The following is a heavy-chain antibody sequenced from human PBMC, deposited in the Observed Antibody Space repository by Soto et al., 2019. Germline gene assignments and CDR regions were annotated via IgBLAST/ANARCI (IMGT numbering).Heavy chain of an antibody. CDR2: ITGGGDVE. V-gene: IGHV3-48*02. D-gene: IGHD3-10*01. Sequence: EVHLVESGGALVQPGGSLRLSCAASGFSFSSDSMNWVRQAPGKGLEWVSYITGGGDVEGYADFVKGRFTISRDNAKNSLFLEMNRMTDEDTAVYHCASLHSWFGEEANWGQGTLVTVSS. CDR1: GFSFSSDS. J-gene: IGHJ4*02. CDR3: ASLHSWFGEEAN.